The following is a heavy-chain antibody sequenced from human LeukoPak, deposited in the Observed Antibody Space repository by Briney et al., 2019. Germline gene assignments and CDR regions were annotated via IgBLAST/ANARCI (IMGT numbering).Heavy chain of an antibody. D-gene: IGHD6-13*01. V-gene: IGHV4-59*01. J-gene: IGHJ4*02. Sequence: SETLSLTCTVSGGSISSYYWSWIRQPPGKGLEWIGYIYYSGSTNYNPSLKSRVTISVDTSKNQFSLKLSSVTAADTAAYYCARGPQGYSSSWYDYWGQGTLVTVSS. CDR1: GGSISSYY. CDR2: IYYSGST. CDR3: ARGPQGYSSSWYDY.